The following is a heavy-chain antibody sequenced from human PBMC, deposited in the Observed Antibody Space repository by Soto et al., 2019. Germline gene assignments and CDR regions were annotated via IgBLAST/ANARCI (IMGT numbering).Heavy chain of an antibody. CDR2: IIPILDVA. CDR1: GGDFNRYT. CDR3: AQLWFGELWHGMDV. J-gene: IGHJ6*02. D-gene: IGHD3-10*01. Sequence: QLGQSRAEVKKPGSSVKVACKSSGGDFNRYTISWVRQAPGQVPEWMGTIIPILDVAKNAQKFQGIVTITAYNSTSTVYMALRSLSSDDTAIYYCAQLWFGELWHGMDVWGQGTTVTVSS. V-gene: IGHV1-69*02.